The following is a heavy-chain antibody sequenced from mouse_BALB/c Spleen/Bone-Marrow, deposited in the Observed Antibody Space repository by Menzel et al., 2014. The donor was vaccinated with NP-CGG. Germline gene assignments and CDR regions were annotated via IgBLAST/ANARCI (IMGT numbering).Heavy chain of an antibody. CDR1: GYTFTNYY. V-gene: IGHV1S56*01. Sequence: QVQLQQSGPELVMPGTSVKISCKASGYTFTNYYIHWLKQRPGQGLEWIGWIFPGDVDTNYNEKFKGKATLTADESSSTAYMQLSSLTSEDSAVYFCAREVGREGYFDVWGAGTTVTVSS. D-gene: IGHD1-1*02. CDR2: IFPGDVDT. CDR3: AREVGREGYFDV. J-gene: IGHJ1*01.